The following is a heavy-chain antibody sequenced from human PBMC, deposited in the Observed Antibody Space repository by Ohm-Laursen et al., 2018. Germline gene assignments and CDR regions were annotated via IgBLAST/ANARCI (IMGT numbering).Heavy chain of an antibody. V-gene: IGHV3-23*01. D-gene: IGHD2-21*01. CDR1: GFTFTNYA. CDR2: IGVTGNT. CDR3: TKDATTVIASFFHD. J-gene: IGHJ4*02. Sequence: SLRLSCAASGFTFTNYALNWVRHVPGEGLEWVSTIGVTGNTYYGDSVKGRFTISRDNSARTVYLQMNSLSADDTALYYCTKDATTVIASFFHDWGQGTLVTVSS.